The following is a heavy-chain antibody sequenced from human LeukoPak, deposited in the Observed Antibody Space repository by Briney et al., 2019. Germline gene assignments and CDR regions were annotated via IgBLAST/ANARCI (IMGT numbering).Heavy chain of an antibody. CDR3: ARRGSLAAGTWYFDL. CDR2: IYYSGST. D-gene: IGHD6-13*01. V-gene: IGHV4-59*08. Sequence: SETLSLTCTVSGGSISSYYWNWIRQPPGKGLEWIGYIYYSGSTTYNPSLKSRVTISVDTSKNQFSLKLSSVTAADTAVYYCARRGSLAAGTWYFDLWGRGTLVTVSS. J-gene: IGHJ2*01. CDR1: GGSISSYY.